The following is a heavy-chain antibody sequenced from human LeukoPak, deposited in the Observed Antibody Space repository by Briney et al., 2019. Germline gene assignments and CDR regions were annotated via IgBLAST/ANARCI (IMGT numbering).Heavy chain of an antibody. CDR2: MNPNSGNT. D-gene: IGHD5-12*01. V-gene: IGHV1-8*01. J-gene: IGHJ4*02. CDR3: ARVATTRVRWMNY. Sequence: ASVKVSCKASGYTFTSYDINWVRQATGQGLEWMGWMNPNSGNTGYAQRFQGRVTMTRNTSVSTAYMELSSLRSEDTAVYYCARVATTRVRWMNYWGQGTLVTVSS. CDR1: GYTFTSYD.